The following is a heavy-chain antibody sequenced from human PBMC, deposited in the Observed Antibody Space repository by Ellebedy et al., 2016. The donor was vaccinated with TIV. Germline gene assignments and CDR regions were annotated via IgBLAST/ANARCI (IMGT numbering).Heavy chain of an antibody. D-gene: IGHD3-22*01. J-gene: IGHJ3*02. CDR3: ARAGYYYDSSGYLRLDAFDI. V-gene: IGHV4-59*12. Sequence: MPSETLSLTCTVSGGSISSYYWSWIRQPPGKGLEWIGYIYYSGSTYYNPSLKSRVTISVDTSKNQFSLKLSSVTAADTAVYYCARAGYYYDSSGYLRLDAFDIWGQGTMVTVSS. CDR2: IYYSGST. CDR1: GGSISSYY.